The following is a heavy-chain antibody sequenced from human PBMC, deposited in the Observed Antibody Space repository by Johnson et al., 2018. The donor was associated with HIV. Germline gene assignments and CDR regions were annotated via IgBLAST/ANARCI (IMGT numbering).Heavy chain of an antibody. J-gene: IGHJ3*02. CDR3: ARASYYYGSADI. V-gene: IGHV3-30*02. D-gene: IGHD3-10*01. CDR2: IRYDGSNK. CDR1: GFTFSSYG. Sequence: QMLLVESGGGVVQPGGSLRLSCAASGFTFSSYGMHWVRQAPGKGLAWVAFIRYDGSNKYYADSVKGRFTISRDNAKKSLFLQMNSLRAEDTAVYYCARASYYYGSADIWGQGTMVTVSS.